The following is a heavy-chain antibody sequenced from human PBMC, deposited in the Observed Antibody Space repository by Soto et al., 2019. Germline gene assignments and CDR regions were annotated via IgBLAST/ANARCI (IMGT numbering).Heavy chain of an antibody. Sequence: SETLSLTCTVSGDSITSGDYYWSWIRQPPGKGLEWIGYIHHTGGTYYNPSLKGRITISVDTSKNQFSLKVTSVTVADTAVYFCARLGGYCSSTSCYGFYGMDVWGQGTTVTVSS. V-gene: IGHV4-30-4*01. CDR1: GDSITSGDYY. CDR3: ARLGGYCSSTSCYGFYGMDV. D-gene: IGHD2-2*01. J-gene: IGHJ6*02. CDR2: IHHTGGT.